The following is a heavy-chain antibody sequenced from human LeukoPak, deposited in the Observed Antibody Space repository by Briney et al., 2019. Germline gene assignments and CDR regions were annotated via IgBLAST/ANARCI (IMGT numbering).Heavy chain of an antibody. CDR2: IVSDGSDT. J-gene: IGHJ4*02. V-gene: IGHV3-74*01. D-gene: IGHD6-6*01. Sequence: GGSLRLSCAASGFTFSHYWMVWVRQTPEKGLVWVSYIVSDGSDTSYADSVKGRFTMSRDNAKDTLYLQMDRLRTEDTAVYYCARAAYNSSPDYWGQGTLVTVSS. CDR1: GFTFSHYW. CDR3: ARAAYNSSPDY.